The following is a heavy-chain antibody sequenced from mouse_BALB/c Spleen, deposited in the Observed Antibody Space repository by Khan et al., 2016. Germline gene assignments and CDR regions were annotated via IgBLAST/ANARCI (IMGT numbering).Heavy chain of an antibody. V-gene: IGHV14-1*02. CDR3: AREDYGNYAAY. J-gene: IGHJ3*01. CDR2: IDPENGNT. D-gene: IGHD2-1*01. Sequence: VQLKESGAELVRPGASVKLSCKASGFNIKDNFIHWVKQRPEQGLECIGWIDPENGNTIYAPKFQGRASITAATSSNQAYLQLSSLTSEDTAVYYCAREDYGNYAAYWGQGALVTVTA. CDR1: GFNIKDNF.